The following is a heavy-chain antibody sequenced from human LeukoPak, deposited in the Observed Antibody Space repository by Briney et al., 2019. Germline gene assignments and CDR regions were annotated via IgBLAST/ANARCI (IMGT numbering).Heavy chain of an antibody. CDR3: ARAYPATFDY. Sequence: KAGGSLRLSCAASGFTFSSYSMNWVRQAPGKGLEWVSSISSSSSYIYYADSVKGRFTISRDSAKNSLYLQMNSLRAEDTAVYYCARAYPATFDYWGQGTLVTVSS. D-gene: IGHD2-2*02. V-gene: IGHV3-21*01. J-gene: IGHJ4*02. CDR2: ISSSSSYI. CDR1: GFTFSSYS.